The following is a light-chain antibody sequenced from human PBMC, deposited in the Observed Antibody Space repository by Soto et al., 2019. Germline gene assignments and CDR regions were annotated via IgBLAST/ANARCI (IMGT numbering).Light chain of an antibody. CDR2: GAS. J-gene: IGKJ1*01. CDR3: QQYGSSGT. CDR1: QSVSNNY. Sequence: MALTQSPGTLSLSPVERSTLSFVASQSVSNNYLAWYQQKPGQAPRLLIYGASNRATGIPDRFSGSGSGTDFTLTISRLEPEDFAVYYCQQYGSSGTFGQGTKVDIK. V-gene: IGKV3-20*01.